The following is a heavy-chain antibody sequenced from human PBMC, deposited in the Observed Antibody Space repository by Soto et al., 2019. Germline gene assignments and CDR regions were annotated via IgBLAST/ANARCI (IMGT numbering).Heavy chain of an antibody. Sequence: SETLSLTGAVPVHSISSGFYYWGWILQPPGKGLEWIGSMYHSGSTYYNPSLKSRVTMSVDTSKNQLSLKLTSLTAADTAVYYCARYGYSYSMRFFDKWGQGTRVTVSS. CDR2: MYHSGST. D-gene: IGHD5-18*01. J-gene: IGHJ4*02. CDR1: VHSISSGFYY. V-gene: IGHV4-38-2*01. CDR3: ARYGYSYSMRFFDK.